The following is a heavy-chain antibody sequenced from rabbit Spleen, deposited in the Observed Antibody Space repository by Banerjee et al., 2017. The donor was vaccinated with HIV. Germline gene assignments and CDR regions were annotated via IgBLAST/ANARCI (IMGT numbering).Heavy chain of an antibody. V-gene: IGHV1S45*01. D-gene: IGHD2-1*01. Sequence: QEQLKESGGDLVKPGASLTLTCTASGFSFSSSYYMCWVRQAPGKGLECIACIYGDASGSTLYAAWAKGRFPISKTSSTTVTLQMTSLTAADTATYFCARGSATMTMVITGYYLNLWGPGTLVTVS. CDR3: ARGSATMTMVITGYYLNL. CDR2: IYGDASGST. J-gene: IGHJ4*01. CDR1: GFSFSSSYY.